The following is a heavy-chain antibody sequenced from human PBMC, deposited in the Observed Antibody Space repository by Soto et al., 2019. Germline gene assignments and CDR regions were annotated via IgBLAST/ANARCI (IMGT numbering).Heavy chain of an antibody. D-gene: IGHD2-15*01. CDR2: ISSSGSTI. CDR1: GFTFSSYE. CDR3: ARDSGRYCSGGSCYPYRFDY. Sequence: GGSLRLSCAASGFTFSSYEMNWVRQAPGKGLEWVSYISSSGSTIYYADSVKGRFTISRDNAKNSLYLQMNSLRAEDTAVYYCARDSGRYCSGGSCYPYRFDYWGQGTLVTVSS. V-gene: IGHV3-48*03. J-gene: IGHJ4*02.